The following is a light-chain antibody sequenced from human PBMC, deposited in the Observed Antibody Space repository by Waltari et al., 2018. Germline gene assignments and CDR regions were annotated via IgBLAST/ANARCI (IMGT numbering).Light chain of an antibody. CDR3: GLYMGSGISV. Sequence: QTVVTQEPSFSVSPGGTVTLTCGLSSGSVSTSYYPRWYQQTPGQAPRTLIYSTNTRASGVPDRFSGAILGNKAALTITGAQADDESDYYCGLYMGSGISVFGGGTKLTVL. V-gene: IGLV8-61*01. CDR2: STN. CDR1: SGSVSTSYY. J-gene: IGLJ2*01.